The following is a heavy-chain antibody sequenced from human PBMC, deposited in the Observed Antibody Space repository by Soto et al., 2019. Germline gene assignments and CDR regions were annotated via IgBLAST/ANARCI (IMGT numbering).Heavy chain of an antibody. D-gene: IGHD3-16*02. Sequence: QVQLVESGGGVVQPGRSLRLSCAASGFTFSSYAMHWVRQAPGKGLEWVAVISDDGSNKYYADSVKGRFTISRDNSKNTLYLQMNSLRAEDTAVYYCARGPVWGSYLFFDYWGQGTLVTVSS. V-gene: IGHV3-30-3*01. CDR2: ISDDGSNK. CDR1: GFTFSSYA. CDR3: ARGPVWGSYLFFDY. J-gene: IGHJ4*02.